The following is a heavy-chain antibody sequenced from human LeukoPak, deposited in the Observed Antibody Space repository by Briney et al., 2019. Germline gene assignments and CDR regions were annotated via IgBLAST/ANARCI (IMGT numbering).Heavy chain of an antibody. CDR3: ARLTYYYDSSGYYLDY. D-gene: IGHD3-22*01. J-gene: IGHJ4*02. V-gene: IGHV3-74*01. CDR1: GFTFSSYW. Sequence: GESLRLSCAASGFTFSSYWMHWVRQAPGKGLVWVSRINSDGSSTSYADSVKGRFTISRDNAKNTLYLQMNSLRAEDTAVYYCARLTYYYDSSGYYLDYWGQGTLVTVSS. CDR2: INSDGSST.